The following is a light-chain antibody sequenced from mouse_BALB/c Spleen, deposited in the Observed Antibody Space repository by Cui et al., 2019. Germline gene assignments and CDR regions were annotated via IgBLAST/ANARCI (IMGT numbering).Light chain of an antibody. CDR3: QQRSSYPLT. Sequence: QIVLTQSPAIMSASPGEKVTITCSASSSVSYMHWFQQKPGTSPKLWIYSTSNLASGVPARFSGSGSWTSYSLTISRMEAEDAATYYCQQRSSYPLTFGAGTKLELK. CDR2: STS. CDR1: SSVSY. J-gene: IGKJ5*01. V-gene: IGKV4-57*01.